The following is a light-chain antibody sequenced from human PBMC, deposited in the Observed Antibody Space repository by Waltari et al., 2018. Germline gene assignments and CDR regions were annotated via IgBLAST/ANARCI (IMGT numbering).Light chain of an antibody. CDR1: HPNIGNNY. J-gene: IGLJ2*01. Sequence: QSVLTPPPSVSAAPGQKVPISCSGSHPNIGNNYLSWYQQLPGTAPKLLIYDNNKRPSGIPDRFSGSKSGTSATLGITGLQTGDEADYYCGTWDSSLSAGVFGGGTKLTVL. V-gene: IGLV1-51*01. CDR3: GTWDSSLSAGV. CDR2: DNN.